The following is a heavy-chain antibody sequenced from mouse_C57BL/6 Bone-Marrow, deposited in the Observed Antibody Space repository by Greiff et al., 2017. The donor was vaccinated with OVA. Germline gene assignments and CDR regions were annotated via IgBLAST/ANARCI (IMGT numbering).Heavy chain of an antibody. CDR1: GYTFTDYE. Sequence: VQLQQSGAELVRPGASVTLSCKASGYTFTDYEMHWVKQTPVHGLEWIGAIDPETGGTAYNQKFKGKAILTADKSSSTAYMELRSLTSEDSAVYYCTRRIYDGDYVGVYYAMDYWGQGTSVTVSS. J-gene: IGHJ4*01. V-gene: IGHV1-15*01. CDR3: TRRIYDGDYVGVYYAMDY. CDR2: IDPETGGT. D-gene: IGHD2-3*01.